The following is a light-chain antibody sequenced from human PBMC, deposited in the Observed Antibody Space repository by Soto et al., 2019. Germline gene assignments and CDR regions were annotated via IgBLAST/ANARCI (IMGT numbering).Light chain of an antibody. Sequence: EIVLTQSPGILSLSPGERATLSCRASQTVSSSYLAWYQQKPGQAPRLLIYGASNRATGIPDRFSASGSKTDFTLTISRLEPEDFAVYYCLQYGSSPPYTFGQGTKLEIK. V-gene: IGKV3-20*01. CDR1: QTVSSSY. CDR3: LQYGSSPPYT. CDR2: GAS. J-gene: IGKJ2*01.